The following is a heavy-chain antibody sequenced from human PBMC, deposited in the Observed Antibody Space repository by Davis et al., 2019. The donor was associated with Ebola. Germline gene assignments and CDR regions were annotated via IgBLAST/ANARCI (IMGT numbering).Heavy chain of an antibody. CDR1: GYTFTSYD. Sequence: ASVKVSCKASGYTFTSYDINWVRQATGQGLEWMGWMNPNSGNTGYAQKFQGRVTMTRNTSISTAYMELSSLRSEDTAVYYCARAMSTDLADYYGSGSSFYYFDYWGQGTLVTVSS. J-gene: IGHJ4*02. D-gene: IGHD3-10*01. CDR3: ARAMSTDLADYYGSGSSFYYFDY. V-gene: IGHV1-8*01. CDR2: MNPNSGNT.